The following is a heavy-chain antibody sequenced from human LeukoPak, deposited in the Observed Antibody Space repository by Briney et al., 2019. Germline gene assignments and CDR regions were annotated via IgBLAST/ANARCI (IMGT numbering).Heavy chain of an antibody. J-gene: IGHJ4*02. V-gene: IGHV1-8*01. CDR1: GDTFTSYD. CDR2: MNPNSGNT. CDR3: ARGVAGSPPFDY. D-gene: IGHD6-19*01. Sequence: GGSVKVSCKASGDTFTSYDINWVRQATGQGREWMGWMNPNSGNTGYAQKFQGRVTMTRNTSISTAYMELSSLRSEDTAVYYCARGVAGSPPFDYWGQGTLVTLSS.